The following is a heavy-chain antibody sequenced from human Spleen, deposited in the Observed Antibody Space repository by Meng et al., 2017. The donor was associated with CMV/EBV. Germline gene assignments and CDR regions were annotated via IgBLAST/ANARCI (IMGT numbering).Heavy chain of an antibody. D-gene: IGHD3-3*01. CDR3: ARGRANSLRFLNVYFDP. J-gene: IGHJ5*02. V-gene: IGHV1-2*02. CDR2: INPKSGGT. Sequence: ASVKVSCKASGYTFTGYYMHWVRQAPGQGLEWMGWINPKSGGTNYPQKFQGRFTMTRDTSISTAYMELRRLRSDDTAVYYCARGRANSLRFLNVYFDPWGQGTLVTVSS. CDR1: GYTFTGYY.